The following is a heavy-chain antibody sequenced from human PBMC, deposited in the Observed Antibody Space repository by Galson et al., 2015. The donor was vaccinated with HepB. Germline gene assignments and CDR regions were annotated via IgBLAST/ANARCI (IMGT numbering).Heavy chain of an antibody. J-gene: IGHJ6*02. D-gene: IGHD3-3*01. Sequence: SVKVSCKASGYSFTDYYMHWVRQAPGQGLEWMGWINPNSGDTYYAQMFQGRVTTTRDKSISTAYMELTSLRSDDTAVYYCASGRLTISAVVTDVRDYYYRMDVWGQGTTVTVSS. CDR2: INPNSGDT. CDR3: ASGRLTISAVVTDVRDYYYRMDV. CDR1: GYSFTDYY. V-gene: IGHV1-2*02.